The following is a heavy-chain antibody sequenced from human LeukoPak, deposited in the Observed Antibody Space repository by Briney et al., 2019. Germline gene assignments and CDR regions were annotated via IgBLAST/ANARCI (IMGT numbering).Heavy chain of an antibody. CDR1: GFTISSKY. J-gene: IGHJ4*02. V-gene: IGHV3-66*01. CDR3: ARGERAEFDY. CDR2: IYSGGYT. Sequence: PGGSLRLSCAASGFTISSKYMTWVRQTPGKGLEWVSVIYSGGYTSYTDSVKGRFTISRDNSKNTPYLQMNSLRAEDTAVYYCARGERAEFDYWGQGTLVTVSS.